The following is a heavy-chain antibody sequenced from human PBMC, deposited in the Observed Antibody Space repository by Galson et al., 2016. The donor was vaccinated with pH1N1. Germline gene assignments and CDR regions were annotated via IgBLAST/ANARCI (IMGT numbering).Heavy chain of an antibody. CDR2: INHSGST. CDR1: GMSFSGYY. CDR3: ARSAAMNVDY. V-gene: IGHV4-34*01. J-gene: IGHJ4*02. D-gene: IGHD6-25*01. Sequence: SETLSLTCAVYGMSFSGYYWSWIRQPPGKGLEWIGEINHSGSTNYNPSLKSRVTISVDTSKNQFSLKLSSVTAADTAVYYCARSAAMNVDYWGQGTLVTVSS.